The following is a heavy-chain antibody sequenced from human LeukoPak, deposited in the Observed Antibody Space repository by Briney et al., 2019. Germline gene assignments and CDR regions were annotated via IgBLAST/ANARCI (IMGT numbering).Heavy chain of an antibody. Sequence: WASVKVSCKASGYTFTSYGISWVRQAPGQGLEWMGWISAYNGNTNYAQKLQGRVTMTTDTSTSTAYMELRSLRSDDTAVYYCASPLFDYDSSGYYSPYYYYGMDVWGQGTTVTVS. J-gene: IGHJ6*02. CDR2: ISAYNGNT. CDR1: GYTFTSYG. D-gene: IGHD3-22*01. CDR3: ASPLFDYDSSGYYSPYYYYGMDV. V-gene: IGHV1-18*01.